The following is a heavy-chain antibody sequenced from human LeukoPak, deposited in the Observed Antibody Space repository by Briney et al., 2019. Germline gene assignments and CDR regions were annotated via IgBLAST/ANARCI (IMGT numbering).Heavy chain of an antibody. Sequence: ASVKVSCKASGYTFTMYCIHWVRQAPGQGLEWMGMINPSDGATTYAQRFQGRVTMTRDMSTTTVYMDLGSLRSEDTAMYFCAREQRGGVGGSWGGLFASYYTYYYMDVWGRGTTVTVSS. V-gene: IGHV1-46*01. J-gene: IGHJ6*03. CDR3: AREQRGGVGGSWGGLFASYYTYYYMDV. D-gene: IGHD1-26*01. CDR2: INPSDGAT. CDR1: GYTFTMYC.